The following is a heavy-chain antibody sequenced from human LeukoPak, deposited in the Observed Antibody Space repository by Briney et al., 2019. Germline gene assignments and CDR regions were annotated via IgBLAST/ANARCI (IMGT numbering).Heavy chain of an antibody. J-gene: IGHJ3*02. V-gene: IGHV4-39*07. CDR2: SYYSGST. D-gene: IGHD3-22*01. Sequence: SETLSLTCTVSGGSMSRPSYSWGWIRQPPGKGLEWIGYSYYSGSTKYNPSLKSRVTISVDTSKNQFSLKLSSVTAADTAVYYCARVRRVLITTNDAFDIWGQGTMVTVSS. CDR1: GGSMSRPSYS. CDR3: ARVRRVLITTNDAFDI.